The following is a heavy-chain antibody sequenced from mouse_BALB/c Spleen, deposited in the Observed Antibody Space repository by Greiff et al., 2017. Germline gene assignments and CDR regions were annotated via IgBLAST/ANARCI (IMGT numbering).Heavy chain of an antibody. D-gene: IGHD2-14*01. CDR3: TRHRYDVSDAMDY. CDR1: GYTFTSYY. J-gene: IGHJ4*01. V-gene: IGHV1S81*02. Sequence: QVQLQQPGAELVKPGASVKLSCKASGYTFTSYYMYWVKQRPGQGLEWIGGINPSNGGTNFNEKFKSKATLTVDKSSSTAYMQLSSLTSEDSAVYYCTRHRYDVSDAMDYWGQGTSVTVSS. CDR2: INPSNGGT.